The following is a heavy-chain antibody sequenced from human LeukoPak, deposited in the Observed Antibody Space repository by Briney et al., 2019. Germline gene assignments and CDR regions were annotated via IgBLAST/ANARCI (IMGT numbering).Heavy chain of an antibody. J-gene: IGHJ4*02. CDR2: IYSGGST. CDR1: GFTVSSNY. CDR3: ARGSSPSMVIGYFDY. D-gene: IGHD2-21*01. V-gene: IGHV3-53*04. Sequence: PGGSLRLSCAASGFTVSSNYMSWVRQAPGKGLEWVSVIYSGGSTYFADSAKGRFTISRHNSKNTLYLHMNSLRAEDTAVYYCARGSSPSMVIGYFDYWAREPWSPSPQ.